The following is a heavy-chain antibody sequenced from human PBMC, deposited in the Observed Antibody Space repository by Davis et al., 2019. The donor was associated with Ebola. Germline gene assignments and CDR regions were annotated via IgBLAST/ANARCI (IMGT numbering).Heavy chain of an antibody. CDR2: IYYSGST. CDR3: ARELLVPAAIGSYYYYGMDV. Sequence: PSETLSLTCTVSGGSISSYYWSWIRQPPGKGLEWIGFIYYSGSTNYNPSLKSRVTISVDTSKNQFSLKLSSVTAADTAVYYCARELLVPAAIGSYYYYGMDVWGQGTTVTVSS. CDR1: GGSISSYY. V-gene: IGHV4-59*01. D-gene: IGHD2-2*02. J-gene: IGHJ6*02.